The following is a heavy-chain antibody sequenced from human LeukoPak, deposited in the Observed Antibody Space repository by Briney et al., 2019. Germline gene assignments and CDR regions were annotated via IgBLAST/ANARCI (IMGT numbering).Heavy chain of an antibody. CDR1: GFTFSSYS. J-gene: IGHJ4*02. Sequence: GGSLRLSCAASGFTFSSYSMNWVRQAPGKGLEWVSSISSSSSYIYYADSVKGRFTISRENAKNSLYLQMNSLRAEDTAVYYCARESYYDSSGYPLLYYFDYWGQGTLVTVSS. CDR3: ARESYYDSSGYPLLYYFDY. V-gene: IGHV3-21*01. CDR2: ISSSSSYI. D-gene: IGHD3-22*01.